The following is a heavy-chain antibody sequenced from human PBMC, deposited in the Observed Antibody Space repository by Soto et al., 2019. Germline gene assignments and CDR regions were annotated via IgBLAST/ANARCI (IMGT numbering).Heavy chain of an antibody. Sequence: VQLVQSGAEVKKPGSSVKVSCKASGGTFSNYPISWVRQAPGQGLEWMGGIIPIFGTVNYAQKFQGRVTITADESTSTAYMELRSLRSEDTAVYYCARGNHRWLQLWYFDLWGRGTLVTVSS. CDR1: GGTFSNYP. J-gene: IGHJ2*01. CDR3: ARGNHRWLQLWYFDL. D-gene: IGHD5-12*01. V-gene: IGHV1-69*12. CDR2: IIPIFGTV.